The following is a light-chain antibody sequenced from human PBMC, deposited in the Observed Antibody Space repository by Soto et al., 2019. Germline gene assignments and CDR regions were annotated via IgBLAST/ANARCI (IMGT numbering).Light chain of an antibody. CDR2: EVN. J-gene: IGLJ1*01. CDR1: RSDVGGYKY. V-gene: IGLV2-8*01. CDR3: SSYAGINNLGV. Sequence: QSALTQPPSASGSPGQSVTLSCTGTRSDVGGYKYVSWYQQHPGKATKLMIFEVNKRPSGVPDRFSGSKSGNTASLTVSGLQAEDDADYYCSSYAGINNLGVFGTGTKLTVL.